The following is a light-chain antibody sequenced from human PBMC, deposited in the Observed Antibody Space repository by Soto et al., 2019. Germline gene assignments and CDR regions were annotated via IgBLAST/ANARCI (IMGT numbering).Light chain of an antibody. J-gene: IGLJ2*01. V-gene: IGLV1-40*01. CDR1: SSNIGAGYD. CDR2: GNN. Sequence: QSVLTQAPSVSGALGQRVTISCTGSSSNIGAGYDVHWYQQLPGKAPKLLIYGNNNRPSGVPARFFGSKSGTSASLAITGLQAEDEADYYCQSYDSSLSGVIFGGGTKVTVL. CDR3: QSYDSSLSGVI.